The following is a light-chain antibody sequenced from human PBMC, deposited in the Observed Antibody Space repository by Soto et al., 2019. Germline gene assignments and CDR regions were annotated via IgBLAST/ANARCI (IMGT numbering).Light chain of an antibody. CDR2: DAS. Sequence: EIVLTQSPATLSLSPGERATLSCRASQSVSSYLAWYQQKPGQAPRLLIYDASNRATGIPDRFSGSGSGTDFTLSISRLEPEDFAVYYCQQYGRSPPTFGQGTKVDI. CDR1: QSVSSY. V-gene: IGKV3-20*01. J-gene: IGKJ1*01. CDR3: QQYGRSPPT.